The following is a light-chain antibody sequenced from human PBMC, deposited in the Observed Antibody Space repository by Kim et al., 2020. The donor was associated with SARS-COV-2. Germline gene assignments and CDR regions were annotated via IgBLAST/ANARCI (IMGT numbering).Light chain of an antibody. CDR3: RSYASSSSFYV. Sequence: QSALTQPASVSGSPGQSITISCTGTSSDVGGYNYVSWYQQHPDKAPKLMIYDVSNRPSGVSNRFSGSKSGNTASLTISGLQAEDEADYSCRSYASSSSFYVFGTGTKVTVL. J-gene: IGLJ1*01. CDR2: DVS. CDR1: SSDVGGYNY. V-gene: IGLV2-14*03.